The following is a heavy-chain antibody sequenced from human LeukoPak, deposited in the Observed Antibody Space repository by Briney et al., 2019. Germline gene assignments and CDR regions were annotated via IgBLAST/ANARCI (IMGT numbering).Heavy chain of an antibody. CDR3: ARESTVTTDAFDI. V-gene: IGHV4-59*01. CDR1: GGSISTYY. CDR2: IYYSGST. Sequence: SEPLSLTCTVSGGSISTYYWSWIRQPPGKGLEWIGYIYYSGSTNYNPSLKSRVTISVDTSKNQFSLKLSSVTAADTAVYYCARESTVTTDAFDIWGQGTMVTVSS. D-gene: IGHD4-17*01. J-gene: IGHJ3*02.